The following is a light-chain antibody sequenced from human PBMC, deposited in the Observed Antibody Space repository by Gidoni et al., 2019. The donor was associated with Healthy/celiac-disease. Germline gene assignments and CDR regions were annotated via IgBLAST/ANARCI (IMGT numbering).Light chain of an antibody. CDR1: QRVSSY. CDR3: QQRSNWLT. J-gene: IGKJ4*01. CDR2: DAS. V-gene: IGKV3-11*01. Sequence: DIVLTQSPATLSLSPGERATLSCRASQRVSSYLAWYQQKPGKAPRLLIYDASNRATGIPAMFSGSGAGTDFTLTISSLEPEDFAVYYCQQRSNWLTFGGGTKVEIK.